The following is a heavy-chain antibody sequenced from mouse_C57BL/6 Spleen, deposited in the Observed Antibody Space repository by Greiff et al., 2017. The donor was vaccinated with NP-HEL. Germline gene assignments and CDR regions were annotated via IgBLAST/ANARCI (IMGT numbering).Heavy chain of an antibody. J-gene: IGHJ3*01. D-gene: IGHD1-1*02. Sequence: QVQLQQPGAELVRPGSSVKLSCKASGYTFTSYWMHWVKQRPIQGLEWIGNIDPSDSETHYNQKFKDKATLTVDKSSSTAYMQLSSLTSEDSAVYYCARGTWWDYAYWGQGTLVTVSA. V-gene: IGHV1-52*01. CDR2: IDPSDSET. CDR1: GYTFTSYW. CDR3: ARGTWWDYAY.